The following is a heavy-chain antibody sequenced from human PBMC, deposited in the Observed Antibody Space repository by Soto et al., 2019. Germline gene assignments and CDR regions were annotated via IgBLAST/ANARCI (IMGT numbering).Heavy chain of an antibody. D-gene: IGHD4-17*01. CDR3: ARDDRVYGDYGVKFDS. J-gene: IGHJ4*02. Sequence: QVQLVQSGAEVKKPGASVKVSCKASGYTFIDYGFSWVRQAPGQGLEWMGWISAYNGNTRNAQKIQGRLTMTGETSTSTAYMELRSLRSDDTAVYYCARDDRVYGDYGVKFDSWGQGTLVTVSS. CDR2: ISAYNGNT. V-gene: IGHV1-18*01. CDR1: GYTFIDYG.